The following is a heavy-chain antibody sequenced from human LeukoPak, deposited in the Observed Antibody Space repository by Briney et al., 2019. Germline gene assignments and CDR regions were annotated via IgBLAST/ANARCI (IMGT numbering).Heavy chain of an antibody. CDR3: AREWDLRSFDY. CDR1: GFIFSSYG. CDR2: IWYDGSNK. D-gene: IGHD1-26*01. J-gene: IGHJ4*02. Sequence: GRSLRLSCAASGFIFSSYGMHWVRQAPGKGLEWVAVIWYDGSNKFYADSVKGRFIISRDNSKNTLHLKINSLRAEDTAVYYCAREWDLRSFDYWGQGTLVTVSS. V-gene: IGHV3-33*01.